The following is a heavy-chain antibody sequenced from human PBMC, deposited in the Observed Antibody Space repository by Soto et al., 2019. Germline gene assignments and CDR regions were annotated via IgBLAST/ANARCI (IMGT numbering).Heavy chain of an antibody. CDR2: INSDGSST. CDR1: GFTFSSYW. V-gene: IGHV3-74*01. D-gene: IGHD2-8*02. J-gene: IGHJ6*02. Sequence: GGSLRLSCAASGFTFSSYWMHWVRQAPGKGLVWVSRINSDGSSTSYADSVKGRFTISRDNAKNTLYLQMNSLRAEDTAVYYCARVRSYWSGDRYYYYGMDVWGQGTTVTVSS. CDR3: ARVRSYWSGDRYYYYGMDV.